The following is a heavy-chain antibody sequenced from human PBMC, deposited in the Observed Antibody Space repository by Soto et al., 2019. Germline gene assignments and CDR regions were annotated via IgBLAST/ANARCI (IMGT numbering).Heavy chain of an antibody. J-gene: IGHJ4*02. CDR2: ISDSGEFM. V-gene: IGHV3-11*01. D-gene: IGHD3-22*01. Sequence: QVHLVESGGGLVKPGGSLRLSCAASGFTFSNYYMSWIRQAPGKGLEWVSYISDSGEFMYYADSVKCRFTLSTDKAKNLLYLQMNSLRAEDTAVYYCARDLGYYDSSGYFDFWGQGTLVTVSS. CDR3: ARDLGYYDSSGYFDF. CDR1: GFTFSNYY.